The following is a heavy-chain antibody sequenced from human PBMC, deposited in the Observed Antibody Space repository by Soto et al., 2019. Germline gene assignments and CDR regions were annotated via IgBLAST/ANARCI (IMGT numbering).Heavy chain of an antibody. V-gene: IGHV3-33*01. Sequence: QVQLVESGGGVVQPGRSLRLSCAASGFTFSSYGMHWVRQAPGKGLEWVAVIWYDGSNKYYADSVKGRFTISRDNSKNTLYLQMNSLRAEDTAVYYCARDIWRKCTTGPFGYLGQGTLVTVSS. CDR3: ARDIWRKCTTGPFGY. CDR1: GFTFSSYG. CDR2: IWYDGSNK. J-gene: IGHJ4*02. D-gene: IGHD2-8*01.